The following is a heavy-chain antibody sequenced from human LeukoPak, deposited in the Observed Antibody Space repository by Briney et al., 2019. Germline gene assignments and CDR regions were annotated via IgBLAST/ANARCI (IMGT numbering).Heavy chain of an antibody. V-gene: IGHV3-30*02. D-gene: IGHD3-3*01. CDR3: AVATDFSVYYYYMDV. CDR1: GFTFSSYG. J-gene: IGHJ6*03. CDR2: IRYDGSNK. Sequence: PGGSLRLSCAASGFTFSSYGMHWVRQAPGKGLEWVAFIRYDGSNKYYADSVKGRFTISRDNSKNTLYLQMNSLRAEDTAVYYCAVATDFSVYYYYMDVWGKGTTVTVSS.